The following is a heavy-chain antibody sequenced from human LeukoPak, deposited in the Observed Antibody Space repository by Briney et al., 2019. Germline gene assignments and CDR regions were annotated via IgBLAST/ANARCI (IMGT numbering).Heavy chain of an antibody. D-gene: IGHD3-9*01. CDR2: INQDGSEQ. V-gene: IGHV3-7*03. CDR1: GFTSSSYW. CDR3: ARDPSYYDILTGYYTPSYYFDY. Sequence: GGSLRLSCAASGFTSSSYWMSWVREAPGKGLEWVSNINQDGSEQYYVDSVKGRFTISRGNAKNSLYLHMNSLRAEDTAVYYCARDPSYYDILTGYYTPSYYFDYWGQGTLVTVSS. J-gene: IGHJ4*02.